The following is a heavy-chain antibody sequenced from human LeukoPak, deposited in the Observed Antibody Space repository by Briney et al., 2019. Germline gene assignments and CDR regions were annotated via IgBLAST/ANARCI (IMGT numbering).Heavy chain of an antibody. CDR1: GFTFSSYG. CDR3: ARGVAVAGTGDY. CDR2: IYSGGST. Sequence: AGGSLRLSCAASGFTFSSYGRSWVRQASGKGLEWVSVIYSGGSTYYADSVKGRFTISRDNSKNTLYLQMNSLRAEDTAVYYCARGVAVAGTGDYWGQGTLVTVSS. D-gene: IGHD6-19*01. V-gene: IGHV3-66*01. J-gene: IGHJ4*02.